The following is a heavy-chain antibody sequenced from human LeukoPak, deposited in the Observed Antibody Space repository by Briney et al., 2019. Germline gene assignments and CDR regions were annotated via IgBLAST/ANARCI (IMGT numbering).Heavy chain of an antibody. Sequence: SEALSLTCVVSGVPLSSYYWSWIRQSPGKGLEWIGEVTPGGRINYNPSLKSRITISVDTSENQLSLRLSSVTAANTAMYYAARIRCGHGHDVCYNHWGQGTLVTVSS. J-gene: IGHJ5*02. CDR2: VTPGGRI. CDR1: GVPLSSYY. D-gene: IGHD2-8*01. V-gene: IGHV4-34*01. CDR3: ARIRCGHGHDVCYNH.